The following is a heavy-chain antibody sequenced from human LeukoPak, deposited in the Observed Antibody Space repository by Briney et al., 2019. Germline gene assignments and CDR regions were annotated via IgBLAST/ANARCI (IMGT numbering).Heavy chain of an antibody. V-gene: IGHV3-9*01. Sequence: PGGSLRLSCAASGFTFDDYAMHWVRQAPGKGLEWVSGISWNSGSIGYADSVKGRFTISRDNAKNSPYLQMNSLRAEDTAVYYCARALEVRGVTGFDYWGQGTLVTVSS. CDR2: ISWNSGSI. J-gene: IGHJ4*02. D-gene: IGHD3-10*01. CDR3: ARALEVRGVTGFDY. CDR1: GFTFDDYA.